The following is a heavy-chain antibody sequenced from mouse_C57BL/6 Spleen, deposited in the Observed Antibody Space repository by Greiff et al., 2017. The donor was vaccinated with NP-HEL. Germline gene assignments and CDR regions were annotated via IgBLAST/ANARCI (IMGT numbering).Heavy chain of an antibody. J-gene: IGHJ4*01. Sequence: QVQLQQSGAELVKPGASVKLSCKASGYTFTSYWMHWVKQRPGPGLEWIGMIHPNSGSTNYNEKFKSKATLTVDKSSSTAYMQLSSLTSEDSAVYYCAREDYGLYYAMDYWGQGTSVTVSS. D-gene: IGHD1-1*01. CDR3: AREDYGLYYAMDY. V-gene: IGHV1-64*01. CDR1: GYTFTSYW. CDR2: IHPNSGST.